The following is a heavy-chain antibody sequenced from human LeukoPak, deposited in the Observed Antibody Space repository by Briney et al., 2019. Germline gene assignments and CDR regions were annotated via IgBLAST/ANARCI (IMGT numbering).Heavy chain of an antibody. V-gene: IGHV3-23*01. CDR3: AKQRGYSYGYLGASYFDY. D-gene: IGHD5-18*01. J-gene: IGHJ4*02. CDR1: GFTFSSYA. Sequence: PGGSLRLSCAASGFTFSSYAMSWVRQAPGKGLEWVSAISGSGGSTYYADSVKGRFTISRDNSKNTLYLQTNSLRAEDTAVYYCAKQRGYSYGYLGASYFDYWGQGTLVTVSS. CDR2: ISGSGGST.